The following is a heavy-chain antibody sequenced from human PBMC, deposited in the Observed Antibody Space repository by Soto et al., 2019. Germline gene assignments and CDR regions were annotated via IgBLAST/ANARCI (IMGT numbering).Heavy chain of an antibody. V-gene: IGHV3-23*01. Sequence: GGSLRLSCAASGFTFSSYALSWVRQAPGKGLEWVSVISGSGGSTYYADSVKGRFTISRDNSKNTFYLQMNSLRAEDTAIYYCAKDYGYCSSPSCSRPYGMDVWGQGATVTVSS. CDR3: AKDYGYCSSPSCSRPYGMDV. CDR1: GFTFSSYA. CDR2: ISGSGGST. D-gene: IGHD2-2*03. J-gene: IGHJ6*02.